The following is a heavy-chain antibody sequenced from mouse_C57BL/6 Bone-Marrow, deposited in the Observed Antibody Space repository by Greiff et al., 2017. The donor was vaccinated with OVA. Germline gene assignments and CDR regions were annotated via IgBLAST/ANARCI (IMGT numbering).Heavy chain of an antibody. CDR3: ARFLYDYDEGCLDY. Sequence: QVQLQQPGAELVMPGASVKLSCKASGYTFNSYWMHWVKQRPIQGLEWIGNIDPSDSETHYNQKFKDKATLTVDKSSSTAYMQLSSLTSEDSAVYYCARFLYDYDEGCLDYWGQGTTLTVSS. CDR2: IDPSDSET. D-gene: IGHD2-4*01. CDR1: GYTFNSYW. J-gene: IGHJ2*01. V-gene: IGHV1-52*01.